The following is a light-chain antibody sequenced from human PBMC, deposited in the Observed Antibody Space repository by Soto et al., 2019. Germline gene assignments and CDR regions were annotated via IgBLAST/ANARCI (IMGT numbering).Light chain of an antibody. V-gene: IGKV1-39*01. CDR2: AAS. CDR1: QTISTY. CDR3: QQSSDIPYT. Sequence: DIQMPQSPSSLSASVGDGVTITCRASQTISTYLNWYQQNPGKAPKLLIYAASSLQSGVPSRFSGSGSGTDFTLTISSLQPEDFATYYCQQSSDIPYTFGQGTKLEIK. J-gene: IGKJ2*01.